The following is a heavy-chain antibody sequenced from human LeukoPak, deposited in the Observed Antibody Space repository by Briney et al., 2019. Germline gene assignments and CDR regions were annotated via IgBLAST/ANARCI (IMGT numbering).Heavy chain of an antibody. J-gene: IGHJ5*02. CDR3: AKAPWFGELFDWFDP. CDR2: ISGSGGST. V-gene: IGHV3-23*01. D-gene: IGHD3-10*01. CDR1: GFTFSSYS. Sequence: GGSLRLSCAASGFTFSSYSMNWVRQAPGKGLEWVSAISGSGGSTYYADSVKGRFTISRDNSKNTLYLQMNSLRAEDTAVYYCAKAPWFGELFDWFDPWGQGTLVTVSS.